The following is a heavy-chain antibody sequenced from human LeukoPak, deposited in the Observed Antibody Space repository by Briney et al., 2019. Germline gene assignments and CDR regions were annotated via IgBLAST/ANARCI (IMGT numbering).Heavy chain of an antibody. CDR3: AKDIRPYYYDSSGYGLDY. CDR1: GFTFDDYA. Sequence: GGSLRLSCAASGFTFDDYAMHWVRQAPGKGLEWVSGISWNSGSIGYADSVKGRFTISRDNAKNSLYLQMNSLRAEDMALYYCAKDIRPYYYDSSGYGLDYWGQGTLVTVSS. CDR2: ISWNSGSI. J-gene: IGHJ4*02. V-gene: IGHV3-9*03. D-gene: IGHD3-22*01.